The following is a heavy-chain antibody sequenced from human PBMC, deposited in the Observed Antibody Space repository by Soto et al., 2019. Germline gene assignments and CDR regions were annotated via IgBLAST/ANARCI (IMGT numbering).Heavy chain of an antibody. CDR2: INHSGST. D-gene: IGHD2-2*01. CDR1: GGSFSGYY. Sequence: QVQLQQWGAGLLKPSETLSLTCAVYGGSFSGYYWSWIRQPPGKGLEWIGEINHSGSTNYSPSLKSRVTLSVDTSKNQFSLKLSSVTAADTAVYYCARNCSTTSCQIWGFDYWGQGTLVTVSS. CDR3: ARNCSTTSCQIWGFDY. V-gene: IGHV4-34*01. J-gene: IGHJ4*02.